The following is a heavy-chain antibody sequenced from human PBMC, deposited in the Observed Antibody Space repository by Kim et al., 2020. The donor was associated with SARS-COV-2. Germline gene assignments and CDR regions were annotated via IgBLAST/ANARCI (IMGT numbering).Heavy chain of an antibody. V-gene: IGHV4-39*01. J-gene: IGHJ4*02. Sequence: SETLSLTCTVSGGSISSSSYYWGWIRQPPGKGLEWIGSIYYSGSTYYNPSLKSRVTISVDTSKNQFSLKLSSVTAADTAVYYCAGASSGYYHYFDYWGQGTLVTVSS. CDR1: GGSISSSSYY. D-gene: IGHD3-22*01. CDR3: AGASSGYYHYFDY. CDR2: IYYSGST.